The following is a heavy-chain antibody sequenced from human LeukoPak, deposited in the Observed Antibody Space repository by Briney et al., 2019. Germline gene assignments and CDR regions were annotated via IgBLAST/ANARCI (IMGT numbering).Heavy chain of an antibody. V-gene: IGHV1-2*02. CDR1: GYTFTGYY. J-gene: IGHJ6*02. D-gene: IGHD1-26*01. CDR3: ARVRSQATYGMDV. CDR2: VNPNSGGT. Sequence: GAPVKVSCKASGYTFTGYYMHWVRQAPGQGLEWMGWVNPNSGGTNYAQKFQGRVTMTRDTSISTAYMELSRLRSDDTAVYYCARVRSQATYGMDVWGQGTTVTVSS.